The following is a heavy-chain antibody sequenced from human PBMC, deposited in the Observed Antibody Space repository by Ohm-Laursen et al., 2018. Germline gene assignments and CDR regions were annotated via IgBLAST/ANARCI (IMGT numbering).Heavy chain of an antibody. D-gene: IGHD6-13*01. CDR3: AKKRKIAAAGNNWFDP. CDR2: ISGSGGST. V-gene: IGHV3-23*01. Sequence: GSLRLSCTATGFTFSSYAMSWVRQAPGKGLEWVSAISGSGGSTYYADSVKGRFTISRDNSKNTLYLQMNSLRAEDTAVYYCAKKRKIAAAGNNWFDPWGQGTLVTVSS. J-gene: IGHJ5*02. CDR1: GFTFSSYA.